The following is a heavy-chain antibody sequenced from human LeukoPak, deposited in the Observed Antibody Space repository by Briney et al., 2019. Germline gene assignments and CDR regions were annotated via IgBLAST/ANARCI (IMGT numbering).Heavy chain of an antibody. D-gene: IGHD3-10*01. CDR1: GYTFTGYY. CDR3: AKGGGSGSYYNVISTLTFDY. Sequence: ASVTVSCKASGYTFTGYYMHWVRQAPGQGLEWMGWINPNSGGTNYAQKFQGRVTMTRDTSISTAYMELSRLRSDDTAVYYCAKGGGSGSYYNVISTLTFDYWGQGTLVTVSS. CDR2: INPNSGGT. V-gene: IGHV1-2*02. J-gene: IGHJ4*02.